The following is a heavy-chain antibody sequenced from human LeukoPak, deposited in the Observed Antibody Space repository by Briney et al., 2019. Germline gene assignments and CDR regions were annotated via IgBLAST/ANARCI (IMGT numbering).Heavy chain of an antibody. D-gene: IGHD3-10*01. Sequence: GGSLRLSCAASGFTFSSYGMHWVRQAPGKGLEWVAFIRYDGSNKYYVDSVKGRFTISRDNSKNTLYLQMNSLRVEDPAVYYCAKPEGYFGSGSLFDYWGQGTLVTVSS. V-gene: IGHV3-30*02. CDR1: GFTFSSYG. CDR2: IRYDGSNK. CDR3: AKPEGYFGSGSLFDY. J-gene: IGHJ4*02.